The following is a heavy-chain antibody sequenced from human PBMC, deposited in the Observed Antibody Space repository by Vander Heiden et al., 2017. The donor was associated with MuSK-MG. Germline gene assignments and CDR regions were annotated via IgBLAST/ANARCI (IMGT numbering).Heavy chain of an antibody. CDR1: GGSFSGYY. Sequence: QVQLQQWGAGLLKPSETLSLTCAVHGGSFSGYYWSWIRQPPGKGLEWIGEINHSGSTNYNPSLKSRVTISVDTSKNQFSLKLSSVTAADTAVYYCARGRYSGYDRVYYYYGMDVWGQGTTVTVSS. J-gene: IGHJ6*02. V-gene: IGHV4-34*01. CDR3: ARGRYSGYDRVYYYYGMDV. D-gene: IGHD5-12*01. CDR2: INHSGST.